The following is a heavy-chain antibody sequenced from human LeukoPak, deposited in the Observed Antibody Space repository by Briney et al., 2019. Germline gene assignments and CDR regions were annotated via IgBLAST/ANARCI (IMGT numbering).Heavy chain of an antibody. Sequence: HPGGSLRLSCAASGFTFSSYAMSWVRQAPGKGLEWVSAISDSGGSTYYADSVKGRFTISRDNSKNTLYLQMNSLRAEDTAVYYCASERLRTSGWYLSFSDYWGQGTLVTVSS. D-gene: IGHD6-19*01. CDR1: GFTFSSYA. V-gene: IGHV3-23*01. CDR3: ASERLRTSGWYLSFSDY. J-gene: IGHJ4*02. CDR2: ISDSGGST.